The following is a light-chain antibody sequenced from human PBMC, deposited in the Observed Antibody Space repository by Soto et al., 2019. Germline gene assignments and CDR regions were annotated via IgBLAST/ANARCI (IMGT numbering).Light chain of an antibody. J-gene: IGLJ1*01. CDR1: ISNIGTNY. V-gene: IGLV1-47*01. CDR3: AAWDDTVRSYV. CDR2: RDN. Sequence: QSVLTQPPSVSGTPGQRVTISCSGAISNIGTNYVHWFQQLPGTAPKVLSNRDNQRPSGVPDRFSGSKSGTSASLAISGLRSEAEAEYYCAAWDDTVRSYVFGTGTKVTVL.